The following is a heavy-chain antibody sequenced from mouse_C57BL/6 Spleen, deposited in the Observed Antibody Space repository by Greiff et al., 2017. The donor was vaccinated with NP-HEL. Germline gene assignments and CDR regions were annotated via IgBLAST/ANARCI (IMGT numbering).Heavy chain of an antibody. J-gene: IGHJ4*01. CDR2: IDPANGNT. CDR3: AGDYDYDEAMDY. CDR1: GFNIKNTY. Sequence: EVQLQQFVAELVRPGASVKLSCTASGFNIKNTYMHWVKQRPEQGLEWIGRIDPANGNTTYAPKFQGKATITADTSSNTAYLQLSSLTSKDTTIYYCAGDYDYDEAMDYWGQGTSVTVSS. D-gene: IGHD2-4*01. V-gene: IGHV14-3*01.